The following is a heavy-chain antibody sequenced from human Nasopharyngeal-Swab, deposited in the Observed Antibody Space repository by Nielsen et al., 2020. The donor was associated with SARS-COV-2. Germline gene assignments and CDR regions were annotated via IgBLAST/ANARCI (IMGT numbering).Heavy chain of an antibody. D-gene: IGHD1-26*01. Sequence: GESLNISCAASVFPFSGSTMHWVRQASGKGLEWVGRIRSKADNYATAYAASVKGRFIISRDDSKNTAYLQMNSLKTEDTAVYYCARVNPVSGSYYDAFDIWGQGTMVTVSS. CDR2: IRSKADNYAT. CDR3: ARVNPVSGSYYDAFDI. V-gene: IGHV3-73*01. CDR1: VFPFSGST. J-gene: IGHJ3*02.